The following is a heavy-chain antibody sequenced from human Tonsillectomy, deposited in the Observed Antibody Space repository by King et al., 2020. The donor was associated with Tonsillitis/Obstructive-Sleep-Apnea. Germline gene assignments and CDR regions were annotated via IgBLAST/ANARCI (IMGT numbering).Heavy chain of an antibody. V-gene: IGHV3-23*04. Sequence: VQLVESGGGLVQPGGSLRLSCAASGFSFSTYVMSWVRQAPGKGLEWVSGITGSGGSTSYADSVKGRFTISRDNSKNTLYLQINSLRAADTAIYYCAKRGGGITCTTTSCYYFDSWGQGTLVTVSS. CDR2: ITGSGGST. CDR1: GFSFSTYV. CDR3: AKRGGGITCTTTSCYYFDS. D-gene: IGHD2-2*01. J-gene: IGHJ4*02.